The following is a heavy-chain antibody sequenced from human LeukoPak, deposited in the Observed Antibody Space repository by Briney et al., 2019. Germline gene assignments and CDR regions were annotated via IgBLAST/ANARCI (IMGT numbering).Heavy chain of an antibody. Sequence: GGSLRLSCAASGFTFSRYSMNWLRQAPGKGLEWVSSISSSSSFIYYADSVKGRFTISRDNAKNSLYLQMNSLRAEDTAVYYCARDPPLGSCSTISCPHLDYWGQGTLVTVSP. J-gene: IGHJ4*02. V-gene: IGHV3-21*01. CDR1: GFTFSRYS. CDR3: ARDPPLGSCSTISCPHLDY. D-gene: IGHD2-2*01. CDR2: ISSSSSFI.